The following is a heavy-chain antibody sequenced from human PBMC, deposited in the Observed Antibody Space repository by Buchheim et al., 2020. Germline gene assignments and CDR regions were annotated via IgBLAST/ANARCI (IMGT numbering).Heavy chain of an antibody. V-gene: IGHV3-7*01. J-gene: IGHJ4*02. CDR3: SRTLDD. CDR1: GFTFRSDW. CDR2: INQDGSER. Sequence: EVQLVESGGGSVQPGGSLRLSCTGFGFTFRSDWMDWVRQAPGKGLEWVANINQDGSERYYVDSVRGRFTISRDNAKNSVFLQIDSLRAEDTAVYYCSRTLDDWGQGIL.